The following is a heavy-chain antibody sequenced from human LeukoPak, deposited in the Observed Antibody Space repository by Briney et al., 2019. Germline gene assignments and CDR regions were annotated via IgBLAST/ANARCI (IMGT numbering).Heavy chain of an antibody. V-gene: IGHV4-59*01. CDR3: ARGGLRGYSYGQRFDY. Sequence: PGGSLRLSCAASGFTFSSYWMSWVRQAPGKGLDWIGYIYYSGSTNYNPSLKSRVTISVDTSKNQFSLKLSSETAADTAVYYCARGGLRGYSYGQRFDYWGQGILVTVSS. CDR1: GFTFSSYW. D-gene: IGHD5-18*01. CDR2: IYYSGST. J-gene: IGHJ4*02.